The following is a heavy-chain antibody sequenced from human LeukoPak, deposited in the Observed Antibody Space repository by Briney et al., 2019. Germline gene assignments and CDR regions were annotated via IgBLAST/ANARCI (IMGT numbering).Heavy chain of an antibody. CDR3: AKDSYYGSGSYYFDY. J-gene: IGHJ4*02. CDR1: GFTFSSYG. V-gene: IGHV3-33*06. D-gene: IGHD3-10*01. Sequence: GGSLRLSCAASGFTFSSYGMHWFRQAPGKGLEWVAVIWYDGSNKYYADSVKGRFTISRDNSKNTLYLQMNSLRAEDTAVYYCAKDSYYGSGSYYFDYWGQGTLVTVSS. CDR2: IWYDGSNK.